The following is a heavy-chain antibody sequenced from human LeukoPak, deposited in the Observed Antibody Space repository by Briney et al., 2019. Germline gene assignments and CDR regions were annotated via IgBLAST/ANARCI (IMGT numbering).Heavy chain of an antibody. CDR2: ISDSGDST. V-gene: IGHV3-23*01. Sequence: PGGSLRLSCAASGFTFSSYAMGWVRQAPGKGLEWVSGISDSGDSTYYADSMEGRFTISRDNSKNTLYLQMNSLRAEDTAVYYCAKGPASSIAAAADLDYWGQGTLVTVSS. J-gene: IGHJ4*02. D-gene: IGHD6-13*01. CDR3: AKGPASSIAAAADLDY. CDR1: GFTFSSYA.